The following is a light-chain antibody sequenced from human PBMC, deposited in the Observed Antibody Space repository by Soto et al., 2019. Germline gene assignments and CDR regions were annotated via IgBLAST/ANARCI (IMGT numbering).Light chain of an antibody. Sequence: DIQMTQSPSTLSASVGDRVTITCRASQSINNWLAWYQQKPGKAPNLLISKASNLESGFPSRFSGSGSGTEFTLTISSLQPDDFVTYYCQQYNSYWTFGQGTKVEIK. V-gene: IGKV1-5*03. CDR1: QSINNW. CDR3: QQYNSYWT. CDR2: KAS. J-gene: IGKJ1*01.